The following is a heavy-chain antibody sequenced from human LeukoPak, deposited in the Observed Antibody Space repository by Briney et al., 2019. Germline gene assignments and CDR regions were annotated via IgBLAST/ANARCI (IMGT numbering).Heavy chain of an antibody. V-gene: IGHV3-30*04. CDR3: AKSYYDSSGYRGDFEN. D-gene: IGHD3-22*01. J-gene: IGHJ4*02. Sequence: GGSLRLSCAASGFTFRSYAMHWVRQAPGKGLEWVAVISYDGSNKCYADSVKGRFTISRENSKNTLYLQMNSLRAEDTAVYYCAKSYYDSSGYRGDFENWGQGTLVTVSS. CDR2: ISYDGSNK. CDR1: GFTFRSYA.